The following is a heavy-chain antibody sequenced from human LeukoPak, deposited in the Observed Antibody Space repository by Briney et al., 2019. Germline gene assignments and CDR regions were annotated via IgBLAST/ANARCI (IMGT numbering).Heavy chain of an antibody. J-gene: IGHJ5*02. CDR1: GFTFDDYA. Sequence: GGSLRLSCAASGFTFDDYAMHWVRQAPGKGLEWVSLISGDGGSTYYADSVKGRFTISRDNSKNTVYLQMNSLRAEDTAVYYCAISRGGWEILDSWGPGTLVTVSS. D-gene: IGHD3-10*01. CDR3: AISRGGWEILDS. V-gene: IGHV3-43*02. CDR2: ISGDGGST.